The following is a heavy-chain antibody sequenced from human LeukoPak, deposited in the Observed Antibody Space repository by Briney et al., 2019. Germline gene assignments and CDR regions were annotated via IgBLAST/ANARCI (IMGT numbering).Heavy chain of an antibody. J-gene: IGHJ4*02. V-gene: IGHV3-23*01. Sequence: WSYARDTCSAIGIGSSSFDLWSSIQGASRKLKWVSSIRGNGDTFYADSVKGRFTLYSDSSRNTVYFQLNNLRVEDTAIYYCARASWVSTTDAVRWGQGTLVTVSS. CDR3: ARASWVSTTDAVR. CDR2: IRGNGDT. D-gene: IGHD1-14*01. CDR1: GIGSSSFD.